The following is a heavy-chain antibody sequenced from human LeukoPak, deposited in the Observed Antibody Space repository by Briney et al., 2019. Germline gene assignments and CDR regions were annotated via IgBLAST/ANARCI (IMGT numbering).Heavy chain of an antibody. Sequence: SETLSLTCAVYGGSFSGYYWSWIRQPPGKGLEWIGEINHSGSTNYNPSLKSRVTISVDTSKNQLSLKLSSVTAADTAVYYCARGEPQNWFDPWGQGTLVTVSS. V-gene: IGHV4-34*01. CDR2: INHSGST. J-gene: IGHJ5*02. CDR1: GGSFSGYY. D-gene: IGHD1-14*01. CDR3: ARGEPQNWFDP.